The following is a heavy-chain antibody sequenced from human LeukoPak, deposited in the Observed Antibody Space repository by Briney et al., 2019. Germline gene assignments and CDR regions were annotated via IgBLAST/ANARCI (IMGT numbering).Heavy chain of an antibody. D-gene: IGHD3-10*01. J-gene: IGHJ6*03. CDR3: ARDNYGSGSYYNVESYYYYMDV. Sequence: PSETLSLTCTVSGGSISSKYWAWIRQPAGKGLEWIGRIYTSGSTNYNPSLKSRVTISVDTSKNQFSLKLSSVTAADTAVYYCARDNYGSGSYYNVESYYYYMDVWGKGTTVTISS. V-gene: IGHV4-4*07. CDR2: IYTSGST. CDR1: GGSISSKY.